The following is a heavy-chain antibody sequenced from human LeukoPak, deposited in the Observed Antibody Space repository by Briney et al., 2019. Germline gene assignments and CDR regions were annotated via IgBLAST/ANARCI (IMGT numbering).Heavy chain of an antibody. Sequence: GGSLRLSCAASGFTFSSCAMNWVRQAPGKGLEWVSGISGSGGSTYYADSVKGRFTISRDNSENTLYLQMNNLRAEDTAVYYCATDSSGWGGNNWFDPWGQGTLVTVSS. CDR2: ISGSGGST. V-gene: IGHV3-23*01. CDR1: GFTFSSCA. J-gene: IGHJ5*02. CDR3: ATDSSGWGGNNWFDP. D-gene: IGHD6-19*01.